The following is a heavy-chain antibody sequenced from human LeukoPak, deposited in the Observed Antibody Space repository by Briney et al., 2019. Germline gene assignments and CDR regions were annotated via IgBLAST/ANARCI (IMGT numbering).Heavy chain of an antibody. CDR3: AKAIWGEYGVTDY. J-gene: IGHJ4*02. D-gene: IGHD4-17*01. V-gene: IGHV3-23*01. CDR2: ISGSGGST. CDR1: GLTFSSYA. Sequence: GGSLRLSCAASGLTFSSYAMSWVRQAPGKGLEWVSAISGSGGSTCYADSVKGRFTISRDNSKNTLYLQMNSLRAEDTAVYYCAKAIWGEYGVTDYWGQGTLVTVSS.